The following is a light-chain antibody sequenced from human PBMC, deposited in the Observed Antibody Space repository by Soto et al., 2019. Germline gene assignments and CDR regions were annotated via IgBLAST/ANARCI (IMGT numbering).Light chain of an antibody. J-gene: IGLJ2*01. CDR1: SSDVGGYNY. CDR3: SSYTSSSTPVV. V-gene: IGLV2-14*01. Sequence: QSALTQPASVSGSPGQSITISCTGTSSDVGGYNYVSWYQQHPGKAPKLMIYDVSNRPSGVSNRFSGSKSGNTASLTISGVQAEDEADYYCSSYTSSSTPVVFGGGTNVTVL. CDR2: DVS.